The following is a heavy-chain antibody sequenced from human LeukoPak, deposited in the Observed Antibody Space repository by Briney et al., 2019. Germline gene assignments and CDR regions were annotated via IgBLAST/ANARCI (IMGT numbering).Heavy chain of an antibody. CDR1: GGSISSDDHY. V-gene: IGHV4-30-4*01. CDR3: AREIVILKKFDP. D-gene: IGHD2/OR15-2a*01. Sequence: SETLSLTCAVSGGSISSDDHYWNWIRQPPGKGLEWIGYIYYTGSTQYNPSLESRVTISVDRSKNQFSLELSSVTAADTAVYYCAREIVILKKFDPWGRGTLVSVSS. CDR2: IYYTGST. J-gene: IGHJ5*02.